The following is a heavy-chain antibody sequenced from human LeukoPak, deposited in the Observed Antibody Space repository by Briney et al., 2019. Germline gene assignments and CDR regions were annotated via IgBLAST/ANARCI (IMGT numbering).Heavy chain of an antibody. Sequence: PGGSLRLSCAVSGITLSNYSMNWVRQAPGKGLEWVSSISSSSSYIYYADSVKGRFTISRDNAKNSLYLQMNSLRAEDTAVYYCASAYRYCSSTSCYTPDYWGQGTLVTVSS. CDR3: ASAYRYCSSTSCYTPDY. J-gene: IGHJ4*02. CDR1: GITLSNYS. CDR2: ISSSSSYI. V-gene: IGHV3-21*01. D-gene: IGHD2-2*02.